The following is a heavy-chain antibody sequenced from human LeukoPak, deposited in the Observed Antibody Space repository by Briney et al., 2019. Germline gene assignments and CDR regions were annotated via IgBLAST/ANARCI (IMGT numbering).Heavy chain of an antibody. Sequence: GGSLRLSCAASGFTVSSNYVSWVRQAPGKGLEWVSVIYSGGSTYYADSVKGRFTISRDNSKNTLYLQMNSLRAEDTAVYYCARDAGYSSSWYKGYYYYGMDVWGQGTTVTVSS. CDR2: IYSGGST. D-gene: IGHD6-13*01. V-gene: IGHV3-53*01. J-gene: IGHJ6*02. CDR1: GFTVSSNY. CDR3: ARDAGYSSSWYKGYYYYGMDV.